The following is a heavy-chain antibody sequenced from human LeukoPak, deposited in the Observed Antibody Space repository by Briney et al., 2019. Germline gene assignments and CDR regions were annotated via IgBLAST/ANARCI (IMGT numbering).Heavy chain of an antibody. J-gene: IGHJ4*02. V-gene: IGHV3-23*01. CDR3: AKDNTYDDSGYYLNY. Sequence: GGSLRLSCAASGFTFANFAMSWVRQAPGKGLEWVSAISGVGRTTYYADSVKGRFTISRDNSNNMLYLEMNNLGAEDTAICYCAKDNTYDDSGYYLNYWGQGTLVTVSS. CDR1: GFTFANFA. CDR2: ISGVGRTT. D-gene: IGHD3-22*01.